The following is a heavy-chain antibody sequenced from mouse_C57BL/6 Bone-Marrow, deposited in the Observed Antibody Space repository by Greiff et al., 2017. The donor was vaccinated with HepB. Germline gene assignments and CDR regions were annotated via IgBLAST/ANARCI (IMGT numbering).Heavy chain of an antibody. Sequence: QVQLQQPGAELVKPGASVKLSCKASGYTFTSYWMHWVKQRPGQGLEWIGMIHPNSGSTNYNEKFKSKATLTVDKSSSTAYMQLSSLTSEDSAVYYCARAPARFITTVVATGYFDVCGTGTTFTVSS. V-gene: IGHV1-64*01. J-gene: IGHJ1*03. D-gene: IGHD1-1*01. CDR3: ARAPARFITTVVATGYFDV. CDR2: IHPNSGST. CDR1: GYTFTSYW.